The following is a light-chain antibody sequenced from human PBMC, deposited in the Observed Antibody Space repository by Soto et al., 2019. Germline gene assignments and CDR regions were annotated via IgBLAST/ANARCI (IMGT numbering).Light chain of an antibody. CDR1: QSVSATY. V-gene: IGKV3-20*01. Sequence: VLTQSPGTLSLSPGERATLSCRASQSVSATYLAWYQQRPGQPPRLLIFDSSNRATGVPVRFSGSGSGTDFTLTISRLEPEDFAVYYCQQYNSSPTFGGGTKVDIK. CDR2: DSS. CDR3: QQYNSSPT. J-gene: IGKJ4*01.